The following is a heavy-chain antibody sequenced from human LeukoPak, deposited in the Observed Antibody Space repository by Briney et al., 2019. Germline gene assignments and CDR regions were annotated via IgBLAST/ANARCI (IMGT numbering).Heavy chain of an antibody. Sequence: ASVKVSCKASGYTFTNYYIHWVRQAPGQGLEWMGIINPSGGSTSNAQKFQGRVTMTRDTSIITAYMELSRLSSDDTAVYYCARDERYDSSGYPFDYWGQGTLVTVSS. D-gene: IGHD3-22*01. CDR1: GYTFTNYY. CDR3: ARDERYDSSGYPFDY. J-gene: IGHJ4*02. CDR2: INPSGGST. V-gene: IGHV1-46*01.